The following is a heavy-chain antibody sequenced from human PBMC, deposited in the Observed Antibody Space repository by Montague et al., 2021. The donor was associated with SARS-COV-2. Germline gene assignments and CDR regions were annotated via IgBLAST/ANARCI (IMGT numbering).Heavy chain of an antibody. CDR1: GGSISSYY. Sequence: SETLSLTCTVSGGSISSYYCSWIRQPPGKGLEWIGYMSYGESTNXNPSLKSRVTISVDTSKNQLSLKVNSVTAADTAVYYCARRDGYCSSTRCPHWFDPWGQGTLVTVSS. V-gene: IGHV4-59*01. J-gene: IGHJ5*02. D-gene: IGHD2-2*01. CDR3: ARRDGYCSSTRCPHWFDP. CDR2: MSYGEST.